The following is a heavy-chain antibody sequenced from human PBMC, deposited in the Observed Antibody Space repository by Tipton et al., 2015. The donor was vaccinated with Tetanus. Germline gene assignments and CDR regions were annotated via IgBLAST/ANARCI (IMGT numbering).Heavy chain of an antibody. CDR3: ARDRRDFAYDSRGFYSPLYYFDN. J-gene: IGHJ4*02. D-gene: IGHD3-22*01. CDR2: ISYSGTT. Sequence: LVKPTETLSLTCTVSGGSINSDGHYWHWIRQPPGKGLEWIGHISYSGTTNYNPSLMSRLAISLDTSKGQFSLRLTSVTAADAAIYYCARDRRDFAYDSRGFYSPLYYFDNWGQGTRVTVSS. V-gene: IGHV4-30-4*01. CDR1: GGSINSDGHY.